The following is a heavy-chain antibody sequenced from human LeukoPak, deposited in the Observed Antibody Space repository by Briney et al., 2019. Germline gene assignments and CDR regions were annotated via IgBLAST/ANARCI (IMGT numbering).Heavy chain of an antibody. CDR3: ATSQGTGTAPHY. Sequence: GASVKVSCKASGYTFSNYGISWVRQAPGQGLEWMGWISAYNGNTNYAQKFQGRVTMTEDTSTDTAYMELSSLRSEDTAVYYCATSQGTGTAPHYWGQGTLVTVSS. V-gene: IGHV1-18*01. D-gene: IGHD1-1*01. CDR2: ISAYNGNT. CDR1: GYTFSNYG. J-gene: IGHJ4*02.